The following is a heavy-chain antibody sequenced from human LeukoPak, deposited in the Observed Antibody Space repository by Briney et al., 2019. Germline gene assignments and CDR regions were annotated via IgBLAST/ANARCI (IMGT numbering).Heavy chain of an antibody. CDR3: ARTNQISETAFDI. CDR1: GGSINNYY. J-gene: IGHJ3*02. V-gene: IGHV4-59*01. CDR2: ILSSGST. D-gene: IGHD1-14*01. Sequence: SETLSLTCTVSGGSINNYYWSWIRQPPGKGLEWIGYILSSGSTNYNPSVKSRVTTSVDTSKNQFSLKLSSVTAADTAVYYCARTNQISETAFDIWGQGTMVIVSS.